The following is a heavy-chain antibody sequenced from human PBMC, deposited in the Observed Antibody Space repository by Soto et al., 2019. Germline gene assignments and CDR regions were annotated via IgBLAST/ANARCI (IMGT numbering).Heavy chain of an antibody. V-gene: IGHV3-48*01. J-gene: IGHJ3*02. CDR1: GFTFSSYN. D-gene: IGHD6-19*01. Sequence: EVQLVESGGGVVQPGGSLRLSCAASGFTFSSYNMNWVRQAPGKGLEWVSYISSSSSTIYYADSVKGRFTISRDNAKNSLYLQMNRLRAEDTAVYYCARSEQWLVADFDIWGQGTMVTVSS. CDR3: ARSEQWLVADFDI. CDR2: ISSSSSTI.